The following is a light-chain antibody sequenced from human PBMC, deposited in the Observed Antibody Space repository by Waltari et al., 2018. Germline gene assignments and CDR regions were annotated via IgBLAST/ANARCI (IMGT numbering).Light chain of an antibody. CDR2: GAS. J-gene: IGKJ4*01. V-gene: IGKV1-9*01. Sequence: DIQLTQSPSLMSASVGDRVTITCRASQGISSYLGWYQQKPGKALKVLIYGASTLQSGVPSRFSGSGAGTEFTLKLSSLQPEDFATYYCQHLNSYPSFGGGTKGEIK. CDR3: QHLNSYPS. CDR1: QGISSY.